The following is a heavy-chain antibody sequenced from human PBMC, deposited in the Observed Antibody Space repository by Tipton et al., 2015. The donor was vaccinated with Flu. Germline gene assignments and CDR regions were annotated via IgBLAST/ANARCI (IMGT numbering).Heavy chain of an antibody. D-gene: IGHD2-2*01. J-gene: IGHJ5*02. CDR2: IIAMFGTG. CDR1: GGTFNSHA. V-gene: IGHV1-69*12. CDR3: ATSPRYCSSTTCYGWFDT. Sequence: QVQLVQSGAEVKKPGSSVTVSCKASGGTFNSHAISWVRQAPGQGLEWMGGIIAMFGTGNYAQKFQGRATITADESTNTAYMELSSLRSGDTAVYYCATSPRYCSSTTCYGWFDTWGQGALVTVSS.